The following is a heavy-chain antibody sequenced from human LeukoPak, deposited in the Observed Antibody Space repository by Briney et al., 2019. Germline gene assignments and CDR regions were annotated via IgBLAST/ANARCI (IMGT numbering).Heavy chain of an antibody. V-gene: IGHV3-11*01. D-gene: IGHD5-12*01. CDR1: GFIFSDYY. CDR3: ARDPGSGYEEHFDY. Sequence: GGSPRLSCAASGFIFSDYYMSWIRQAPGKGLEWVSYISSSGSSIYYADSVKGRFTISRDNAKDSLYLQMNSLRAEDTAVYYCARDPGSGYEEHFDYWGQGTLVTVSS. CDR2: ISSSGSSI. J-gene: IGHJ4*02.